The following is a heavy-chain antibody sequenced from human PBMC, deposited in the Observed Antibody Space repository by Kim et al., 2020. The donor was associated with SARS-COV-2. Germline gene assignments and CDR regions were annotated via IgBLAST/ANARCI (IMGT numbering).Heavy chain of an antibody. CDR1: GFTFSSNS. Sequence: GGSLRLSCAASGFTFSSNSMNWVRQAPGKGLEWVPSISSSSSYIYYADSVKGRFTISRDNAKNSLYLQMNSLRAEDTAVYYCARAGGLTYYYGMDVWGQGTTVTVSS. V-gene: IGHV3-21*01. D-gene: IGHD3-9*01. CDR2: ISSSSSYI. J-gene: IGHJ6*02. CDR3: ARAGGLTYYYGMDV.